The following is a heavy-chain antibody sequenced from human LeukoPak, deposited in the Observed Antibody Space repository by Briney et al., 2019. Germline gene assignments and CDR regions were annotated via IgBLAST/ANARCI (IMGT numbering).Heavy chain of an antibody. J-gene: IGHJ5*02. Sequence: SQTLSLTCTVSGGSISSYYWSWIRQPAGKGLGWIGRIYTSGSTNYNPSLKSRVTMSVDTSKNQFSLKLSSVTAADTAVYYCARDPNAISNWFDPWGQGTLVTVSS. V-gene: IGHV4-4*07. D-gene: IGHD3-3*02. CDR2: IYTSGST. CDR1: GGSISSYY. CDR3: ARDPNAISNWFDP.